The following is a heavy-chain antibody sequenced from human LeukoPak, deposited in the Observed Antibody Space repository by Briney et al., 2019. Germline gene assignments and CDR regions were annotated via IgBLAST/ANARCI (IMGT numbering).Heavy chain of an antibody. V-gene: IGHV3-7*01. Sequence: GGSLRLSCAASGFTFSNYWMSWVRQAPGKGLEWVASIHQHGNEKYFVDSVRGRFTISRDNAKNSLYLQMSSLRAEDTAVNYCATLNGPLFEYWGQGTLVTVSS. CDR3: ATLNGPLFEY. J-gene: IGHJ4*02. D-gene: IGHD2-8*01. CDR1: GFTFSNYW. CDR2: IHQHGNEK.